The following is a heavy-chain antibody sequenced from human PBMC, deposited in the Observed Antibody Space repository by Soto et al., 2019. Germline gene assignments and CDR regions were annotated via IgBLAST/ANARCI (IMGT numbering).Heavy chain of an antibody. D-gene: IGHD3-9*01. J-gene: IGHJ4*02. CDR1: GFTFSSYG. Sequence: PGGSLRLSCAASGFTFSSYGMHWVRQAPGKGLEWVAVIWYDGSNKYYADSVKGRFTISRDNSKNTLYLQMNSLRAEDTAVYYCAREGYYDILTGPPHPLDYWGQGTLVTVSS. V-gene: IGHV3-33*01. CDR3: AREGYYDILTGPPHPLDY. CDR2: IWYDGSNK.